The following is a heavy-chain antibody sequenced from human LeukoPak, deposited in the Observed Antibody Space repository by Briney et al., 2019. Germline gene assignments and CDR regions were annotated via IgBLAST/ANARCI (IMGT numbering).Heavy chain of an antibody. D-gene: IGHD3-10*01. Sequence: KPSETLSLTCTVSGYSISSGYSWGWIRQPPGKGLEWIGNIYHSGSTYYNPSLKSRVTISVDRSKNQFSLKLSSVTAADTAVYYCVKFGELLRGFDPWGQGTLVTVSS. CDR2: IYHSGST. CDR1: GYSISSGYS. J-gene: IGHJ5*02. V-gene: IGHV4-38-2*02. CDR3: VKFGELLRGFDP.